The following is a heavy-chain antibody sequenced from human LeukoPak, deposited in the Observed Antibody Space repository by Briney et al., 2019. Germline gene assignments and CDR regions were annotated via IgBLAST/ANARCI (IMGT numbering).Heavy chain of an antibody. Sequence: ASVKVSCKASGYTSTGYYMHWVRQAPGQGLEWMGWINHNSGGTNYAQKFQGRVTMTRDTSISTAYMELSRLRSDDTAVYYCARVRQLVRNWFDPWGQGTLVTVSS. J-gene: IGHJ5*02. CDR2: INHNSGGT. CDR1: GYTSTGYY. CDR3: ARVRQLVRNWFDP. V-gene: IGHV1-2*02. D-gene: IGHD6-6*01.